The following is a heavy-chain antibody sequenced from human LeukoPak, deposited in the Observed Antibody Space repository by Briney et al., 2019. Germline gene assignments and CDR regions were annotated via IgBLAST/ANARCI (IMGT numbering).Heavy chain of an antibody. J-gene: IGHJ4*02. V-gene: IGHV4-61*02. D-gene: IGHD3-9*01. CDR2: IYPSGST. CDR3: AREHYDILTGYPDYFDY. CDR1: AGSISSGSDY. Sequence: SESLSLACSVPAGSISSGSDYWSWIRQPAGKGLECVARIYPSGSTNYNPYLKSRVTISVDTSQNQFSLKLSYMTAANTAVYYCAREHYDILTGYPDYFDYWGQGTLVTVSS.